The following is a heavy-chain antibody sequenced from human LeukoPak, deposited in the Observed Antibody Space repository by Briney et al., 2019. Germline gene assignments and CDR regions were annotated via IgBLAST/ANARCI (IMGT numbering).Heavy chain of an antibody. CDR2: IKQDGSEK. CDR3: ARNYYDSSGVPWTY. J-gene: IGHJ4*02. Sequence: GGSLRLSCAASGFTFSSYWMSWVRQAPGKGLEWVANIKQDGSEKYYVDSVKGRFTISRDNAKNSLYLQMNSLRAEDTALYYCARNYYDSSGVPWTYWGQGTLVTVSS. CDR1: GFTFSSYW. D-gene: IGHD3-22*01. V-gene: IGHV3-7*03.